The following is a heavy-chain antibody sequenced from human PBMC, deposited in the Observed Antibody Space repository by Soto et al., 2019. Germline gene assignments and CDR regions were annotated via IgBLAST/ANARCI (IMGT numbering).Heavy chain of an antibody. CDR2: ITGSGSSA. D-gene: IGHD4-4*01. V-gene: IGHV3-23*01. CDR1: GFTFSSFA. CDR3: AKATVTTSYFYGMDV. Sequence: EVQLLESGGGLVQPGGSLRLSCAASGFTFSSFAMNWVSQAPGKGLEWVSAITGSGSSAYFADAVKGRFTISRDNSKKTLYLQMNSLRVEDSGVYFCAKATVTTSYFYGMDVRGQGTTVIVSS. J-gene: IGHJ6*02.